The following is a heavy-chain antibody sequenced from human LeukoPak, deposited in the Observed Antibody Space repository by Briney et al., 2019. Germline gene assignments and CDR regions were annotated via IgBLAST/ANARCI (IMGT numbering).Heavy chain of an antibody. J-gene: IGHJ4*02. Sequence: GGSLRLSCAASGFTFSSYAMSWVRQAPGKGLEWVSAISSSGGSTYYADSVKGRFTISRYNSKNTLYLQMNSLRAEDTAVYYCAKVWDTYYYDSSGSFDYWGQGTLVTVSS. CDR3: AKVWDTYYYDSSGSFDY. CDR1: GFTFSSYA. CDR2: ISSSGGST. D-gene: IGHD3-22*01. V-gene: IGHV3-23*01.